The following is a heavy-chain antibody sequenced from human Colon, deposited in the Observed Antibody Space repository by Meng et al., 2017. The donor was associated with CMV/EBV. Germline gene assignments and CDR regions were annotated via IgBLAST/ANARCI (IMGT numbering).Heavy chain of an antibody. CDR1: GDSVSGGSYY. CDR3: ARDQPADY. J-gene: IGHJ4*02. Sequence: SETLSLTCTASGDSVSGGSYYWTWIRQAPGKGLEWIGYIYNSVSTNYNPSLKSRVTISVDTSKNQFSLKLASVTAADTAVYYCARDQPADYWGQGTLVTVSS. CDR2: IYNSVST. V-gene: IGHV4-61*01.